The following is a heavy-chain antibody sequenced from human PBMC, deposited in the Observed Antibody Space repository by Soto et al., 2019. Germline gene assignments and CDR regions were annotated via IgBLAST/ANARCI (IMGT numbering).Heavy chain of an antibody. Sequence: PSETLSLTCTVSGDSFSNYYCNWVRKSAGKGLEWIGRIYPTGSTTYNPSLKSRLTMSVDTSKNQFSLRLTSMTAADTAVYYCVRHRSSREIPFDNWGQGTLVTVSS. CDR3: VRHRSSREIPFDN. CDR1: GDSFSNYY. CDR2: IYPTGST. V-gene: IGHV4-4*07. J-gene: IGHJ4*02. D-gene: IGHD2-21*01.